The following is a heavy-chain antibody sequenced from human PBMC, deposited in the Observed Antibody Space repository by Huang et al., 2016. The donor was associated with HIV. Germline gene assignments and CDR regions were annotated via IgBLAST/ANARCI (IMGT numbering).Heavy chain of an antibody. CDR1: GFTFSNYA. D-gene: IGHD5-12*01. CDR2: ICGSSGTI. CDR3: AKDRGDGYSGYDYDY. V-gene: IGHV3-23*01. J-gene: IGHJ4*02. Sequence: EVQLWESGGTLVQPGGSLRLSCGASGFTFSNYAMSWVRQAPGKGLEWVSLICGSSGTIDYADSVKGRFTISRDNVKKTVYLQMNSLRVEDAAVYYCAKDRGDGYSGYDYDYWGQGTLVTVSS.